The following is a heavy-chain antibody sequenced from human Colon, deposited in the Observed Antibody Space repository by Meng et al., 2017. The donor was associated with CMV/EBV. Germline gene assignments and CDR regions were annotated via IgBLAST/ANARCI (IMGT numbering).Heavy chain of an antibody. Sequence: ASVKVSCKASGYTFSAYYVLWIRQAPGQGLECMGWMNPNSGGTMPAQKFKGRVTMTRGTSIATAYMELSRLTSDDTAVYYCVRDLKATSVTTRGLYGLDIWGQGTTVTVSS. D-gene: IGHD4-11*01. CDR3: VRDLKATSVTTRGLYGLDI. CDR1: GYTFSAYY. J-gene: IGHJ6*02. V-gene: IGHV1-2*02. CDR2: MNPNSGGT.